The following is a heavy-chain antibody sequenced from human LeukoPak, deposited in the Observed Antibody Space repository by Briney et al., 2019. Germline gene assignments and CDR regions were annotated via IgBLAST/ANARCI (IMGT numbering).Heavy chain of an antibody. Sequence: AASVKVSCKASGYTFTSYDINWVRQATGQGLEWMGWVNPNSGNTGYAQKFQGRVTMTRNTSISTAYMELSSLRSEDTAVYYCARGGDFWSTDYYYYGMDVWGQGTTVTVSS. J-gene: IGHJ6*02. CDR1: GYTFTSYD. D-gene: IGHD3-3*01. V-gene: IGHV1-8*01. CDR3: ARGGDFWSTDYYYYGMDV. CDR2: VNPNSGNT.